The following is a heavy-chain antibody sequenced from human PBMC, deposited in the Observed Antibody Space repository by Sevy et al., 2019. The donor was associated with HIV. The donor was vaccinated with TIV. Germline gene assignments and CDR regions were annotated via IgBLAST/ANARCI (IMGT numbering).Heavy chain of an antibody. Sequence: GGSLRLSCAASGFTFSSYGMHWVRQAPGKGLEWVAVISYDGSNKYYADSVKGRFTISRDNSKNTLYLQMNSLRAKETAVYYCAKDGLLLWFGESYFDYWGQGTLVTVSS. V-gene: IGHV3-30*18. D-gene: IGHD3-10*01. J-gene: IGHJ4*02. CDR1: GFTFSSYG. CDR3: AKDGLLLWFGESYFDY. CDR2: ISYDGSNK.